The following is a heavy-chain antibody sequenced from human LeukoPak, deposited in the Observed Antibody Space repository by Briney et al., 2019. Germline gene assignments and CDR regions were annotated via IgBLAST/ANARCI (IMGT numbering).Heavy chain of an antibody. D-gene: IGHD3-16*01. V-gene: IGHV1-2*02. CDR1: GYTFTSYD. CDR3: ARDGGFDY. J-gene: IGHJ4*02. Sequence: ASVKVSCKASGYTFTSYDINWVRQAPGQGLEWMGWINPNSGATNYAQKFQGRVTMTRDTSITTTYMELSTLRSDDTGVYYCARDGGFDYWGQGTLVTVSS. CDR2: INPNSGAT.